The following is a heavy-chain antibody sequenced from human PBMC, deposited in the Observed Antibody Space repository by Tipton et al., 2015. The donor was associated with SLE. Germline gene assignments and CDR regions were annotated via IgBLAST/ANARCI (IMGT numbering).Heavy chain of an antibody. CDR3: ARLGALGTGDY. V-gene: IGHV4-59*08. D-gene: IGHD1-26*01. CDR1: GGSISSYD. J-gene: IGHJ4*02. Sequence: TLSLTCTVSGGSISSYDWSWIRQPPGKGLEWIGYIYYSGSTNYNPSLKSRVTMSVDTSKNQFSLKLSSVTAADTAVYYCARLGALGTGDYWGQGTLVTVSS. CDR2: IYYSGST.